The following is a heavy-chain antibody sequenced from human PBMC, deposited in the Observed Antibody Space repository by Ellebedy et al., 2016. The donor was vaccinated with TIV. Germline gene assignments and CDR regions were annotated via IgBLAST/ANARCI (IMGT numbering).Heavy chain of an antibody. CDR2: TKQDGNEK. V-gene: IGHV3-7*01. CDR3: ARRYFDY. Sequence: GESLKISCAASGFTFSSYWMSWVRQAPGKGLEWVANTKQDGNEKYYVDSVKGRFTISRDNAKNSLYLQMNSLRADDTAVYYCARRYFDYWGQGTLVTVSS. CDR1: GFTFSSYW. J-gene: IGHJ4*02.